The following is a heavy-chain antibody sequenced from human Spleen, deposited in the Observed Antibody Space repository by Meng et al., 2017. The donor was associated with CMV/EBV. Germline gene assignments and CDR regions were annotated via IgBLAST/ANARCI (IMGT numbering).Heavy chain of an antibody. CDR1: IDRQNYF. D-gene: IGHD7-27*01. Sequence: IDRQNYFWGGVRQPPRKGLEWIGRISSSGTTHLNPSLKGRATMFVDTSNNHFSLKLTSVTVTDTAFYYCVRQLAPNWADMTEHFDSWGQGALVTVSS. CDR3: VRQLAPNWADMTEHFDS. V-gene: IGHV4-39*01. CDR2: ISSSGTT. J-gene: IGHJ4*02.